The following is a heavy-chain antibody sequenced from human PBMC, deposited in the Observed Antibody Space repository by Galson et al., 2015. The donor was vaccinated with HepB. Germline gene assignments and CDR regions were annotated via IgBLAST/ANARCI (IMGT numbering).Heavy chain of an antibody. CDR1: GGSISSTNYY. Sequence: ETLSLTCTVSGGSISSTNYYWGWIRQPPGKGLEWIGSIYYSGSTYYNPSLKSRVTMSVETSKNQFSLKLSSVTAADTAVYYCARRIEYSSSFNYWGQGTLVIVSS. CDR3: ARRIEYSSSFNY. J-gene: IGHJ4*02. V-gene: IGHV4-39*01. CDR2: IYYSGST. D-gene: IGHD6-6*01.